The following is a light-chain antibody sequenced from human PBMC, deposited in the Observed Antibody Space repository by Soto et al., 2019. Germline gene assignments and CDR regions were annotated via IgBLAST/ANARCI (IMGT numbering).Light chain of an antibody. Sequence: QSVLTQPPSVSGAPGQRVTISCTGSSFNIGAGYDVNWYQQLPGKAPKVLIYGNSNRPSGVPDRFSGSKSGTSASLAITGLQAEDEADYYCQSYDSSLNDYVFGTGTKLTVL. CDR3: QSYDSSLNDYV. V-gene: IGLV1-40*01. CDR2: GNS. CDR1: SFNIGAGYD. J-gene: IGLJ1*01.